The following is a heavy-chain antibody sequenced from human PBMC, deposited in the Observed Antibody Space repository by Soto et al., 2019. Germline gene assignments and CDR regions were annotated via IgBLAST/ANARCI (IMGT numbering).Heavy chain of an antibody. CDR3: ARTSAAGKYYYGMDV. CDR1: GYSFTSCW. CDR2: IYPGDSDT. V-gene: IGHV5-51*01. D-gene: IGHD6-13*01. Sequence: GESLKISCKGSGYSFTSCWIGWVRQMPGKGLEWMGIIYPGDSDTRYSPSFQGQVTISADKSISTAYLQWSSLKASDTAMYYCARTSAAGKYYYGMDVGGQGTTVTVSS. J-gene: IGHJ6*02.